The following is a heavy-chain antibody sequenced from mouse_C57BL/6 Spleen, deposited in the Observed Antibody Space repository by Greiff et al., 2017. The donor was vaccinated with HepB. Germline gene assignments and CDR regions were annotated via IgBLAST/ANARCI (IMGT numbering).Heavy chain of an antibody. J-gene: IGHJ1*03. Sequence: VQLQQSGAELAKPGASVKLSCKASGYTFTSYWMHWVKQRPGQGLEWIGYINPSSGYTKYNQKLQDKATLTADKSSSTASMQLFSLTYEDSAVYYCARSGGSPNFDVWGTGTTVTVSS. CDR2: INPSSGYT. V-gene: IGHV1-7*01. CDR3: ARSGGSPNFDV. CDR1: GYTFTSYW. D-gene: IGHD1-1*02.